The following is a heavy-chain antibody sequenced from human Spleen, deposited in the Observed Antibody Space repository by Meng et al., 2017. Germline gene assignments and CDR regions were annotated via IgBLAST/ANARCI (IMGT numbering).Heavy chain of an antibody. CDR2: IYYSGTT. CDR3: AKIRDGYYYYYGMDV. Sequence: SETLSLTCAVSGYSISSGYYWGWVRQPPGKGLEWIGSIYYSGTTNYSPSLKSRVTISIDTSKNQFSLKLNSVTAADTAIYYCAKIRDGYYYYYGMDVWGQGATVTVSS. CDR1: GYSISSGYY. J-gene: IGHJ6*02. V-gene: IGHV4-38-2*01. D-gene: IGHD5-24*01.